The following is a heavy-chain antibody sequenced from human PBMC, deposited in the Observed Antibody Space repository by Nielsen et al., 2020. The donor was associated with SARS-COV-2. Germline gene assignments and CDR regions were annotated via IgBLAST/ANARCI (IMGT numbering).Heavy chain of an antibody. V-gene: IGHV1-18*01. CDR1: GYTFSTYG. J-gene: IGHJ3*02. D-gene: IGHD1-26*01. Sequence: ASVKVSCKASGYTFSTYGITWVRQAPGQGLEWMGWIRVHSGDANYAQNLQGRVTMTTDTSTTTAYMELRSLRSDDTAVYYCARDYWEVGRKWADVFDIWGQGTMVTVSS. CDR3: ARDYWEVGRKWADVFDI. CDR2: IRVHSGDA.